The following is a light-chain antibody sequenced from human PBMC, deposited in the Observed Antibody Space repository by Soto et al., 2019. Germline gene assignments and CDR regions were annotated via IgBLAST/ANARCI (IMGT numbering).Light chain of an antibody. Sequence: DIQMTQSPSSLSASVGDRATITCQASQDISNYLNWYQQKPGKAPKLLIYDASNLETGVPSRFSGSGSGTDFTFTISSLQPEDIATYYCQQYDNLPLTFGGGTKV. J-gene: IGKJ4*01. CDR2: DAS. CDR3: QQYDNLPLT. V-gene: IGKV1-33*01. CDR1: QDISNY.